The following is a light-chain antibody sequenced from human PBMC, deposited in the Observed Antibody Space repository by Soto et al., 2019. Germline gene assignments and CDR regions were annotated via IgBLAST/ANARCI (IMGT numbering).Light chain of an antibody. J-gene: IGKJ1*01. CDR3: XXXNXXXXDRT. CDR2: GAS. Sequence: EIVMTQSPATLSVSPGERATLSCRASQSVSSNLAWYQQKPGQAPRLLIYGASTRATGIPARFSGSGSGTEFTLTISSLQSEXFAXXXXXXXNXXXXDRTXGQGTKVEIK. CDR1: QSVSSN. V-gene: IGKV3-15*01.